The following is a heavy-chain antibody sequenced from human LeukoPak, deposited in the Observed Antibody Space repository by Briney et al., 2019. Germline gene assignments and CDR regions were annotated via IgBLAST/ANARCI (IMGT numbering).Heavy chain of an antibody. D-gene: IGHD3-22*01. V-gene: IGHV4-59*01. CDR3: AKHDTSGNYMDV. Sequence: SETLSLTCTVSGGSITTYYWSWIRQPPGKGLEWIGYIYYTGSSNYNPSLKSRVTLSVDTSKNQFSLKLSAVTAADTAVYYCAKHDTSGNYMDVWGKGTTVTVSS. CDR2: IYYTGSS. J-gene: IGHJ6*03. CDR1: GGSITTYY.